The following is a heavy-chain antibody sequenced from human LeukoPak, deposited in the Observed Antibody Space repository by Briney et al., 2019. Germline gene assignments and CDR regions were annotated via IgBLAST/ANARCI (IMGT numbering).Heavy chain of an antibody. Sequence: PGGSLRLSCAASGFTFSSYAMSWVRQAPGKGLEWVSGFSGGGDNTYYAEYVKGRFTISRDNSKNTLYLQMNSLRAEDTAVYYCARDPEYQLLYYFDYWGQGTLVTVSS. D-gene: IGHD2-2*01. CDR1: GFTFSSYA. J-gene: IGHJ4*02. V-gene: IGHV3-23*01. CDR2: FSGGGDNT. CDR3: ARDPEYQLLYYFDY.